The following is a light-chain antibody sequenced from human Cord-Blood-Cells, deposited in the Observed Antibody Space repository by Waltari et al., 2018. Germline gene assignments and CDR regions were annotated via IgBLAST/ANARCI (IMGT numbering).Light chain of an antibody. Sequence: DIQMTQSPCSLSASVGDRGTITCRASKDICNYVAWYQKKPGKVPKLLIYAASTLQSGVQSRFSGSGAGTDFTLTISSLQPEDVATYYWQKYNSAPWTFGKGTKVEIK. CDR1: KDICNY. V-gene: IGKV1-27*01. J-gene: IGKJ1*01. CDR3: QKYNSAPWT. CDR2: AAS.